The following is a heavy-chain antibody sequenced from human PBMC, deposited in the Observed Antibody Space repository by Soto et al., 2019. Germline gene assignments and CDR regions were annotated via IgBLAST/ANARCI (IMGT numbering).Heavy chain of an antibody. Sequence: ASVKVSCKASGYTFTSYGISWVRQAPGQGLEWMGWISAYNGNTNYAQKLQGRVTMTTDTSTSTAYMELRGLRSDDTAVYYCARDFRVVPAAPTRFDPWGQGPLVTVSS. J-gene: IGHJ5*02. CDR1: GYTFTSYG. D-gene: IGHD2-2*01. V-gene: IGHV1-18*04. CDR2: ISAYNGNT. CDR3: ARDFRVVPAAPTRFDP.